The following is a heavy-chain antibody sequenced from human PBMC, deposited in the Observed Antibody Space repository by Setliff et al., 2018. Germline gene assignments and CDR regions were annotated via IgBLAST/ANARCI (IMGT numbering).Heavy chain of an antibody. J-gene: IGHJ6*03. CDR1: GGSISSNSYY. V-gene: IGHV4-39*01. CDR2: IYYSGST. D-gene: IGHD2-2*01. Sequence: PSETLSLTCTVSGGSISSNSYYWGWIRQPPGKGLEWIGNIYYSGSTYYNPSLKSRVTISVDTSKNQFSLKLSSVTAADTAVYYCARQRGYQLLNYYYYYYMDVWGQGTLVTVSS. CDR3: ARQRGYQLLNYYYYYYMDV.